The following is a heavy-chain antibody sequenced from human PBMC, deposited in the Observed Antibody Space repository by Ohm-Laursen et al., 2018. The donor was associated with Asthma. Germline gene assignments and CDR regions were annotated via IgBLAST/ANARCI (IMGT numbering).Heavy chain of an antibody. Sequence: SLRLSCTASGFTFSSYAMSWVRQAPGKGLEWVSGISSSGGSTYYADNVKGRFTISRDNSKNTLYLQMNSLRAEDMAVYYCAKQGQRTPDYWGQGTLVTVSS. V-gene: IGHV3-23*01. CDR2: ISSSGGST. J-gene: IGHJ4*02. CDR3: AKQGQRTPDY. CDR1: GFTFSSYA. D-gene: IGHD2-15*01.